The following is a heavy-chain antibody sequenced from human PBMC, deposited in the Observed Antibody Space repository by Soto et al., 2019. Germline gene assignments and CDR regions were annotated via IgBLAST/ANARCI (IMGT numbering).Heavy chain of an antibody. J-gene: IGHJ4*02. CDR2: IIPIFGTA. V-gene: IGHV1-69*01. Sequence: QVQLVQSGAEVKKPGSSVKVSCKASGGTFSSYAISWVRQAPGQGLEWMGGIIPIFGTANYAQKFQGRVTITADESTSTAYMELSSLISEHTAVYYCARDLVGVHNFDYWGQGTLFTVSS. CDR3: ARDLVGVHNFDY. CDR1: GGTFSSYA. D-gene: IGHD2-8*01.